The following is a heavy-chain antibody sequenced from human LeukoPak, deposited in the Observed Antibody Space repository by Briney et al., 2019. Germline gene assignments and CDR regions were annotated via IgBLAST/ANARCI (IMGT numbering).Heavy chain of an antibody. J-gene: IGHJ4*02. D-gene: IGHD6-13*01. Sequence: GGSLRLSCAASGFTFSSYAMSWVRQAPGKGLEWVSAISSGGDGTYYADSVKGRFTISRDNSENTLYLQMNSLRAEDTAVYYCAKVPGYSSIFDYWGQGTLVTVSS. CDR2: ISSGGDGT. CDR3: AKVPGYSSIFDY. CDR1: GFTFSSYA. V-gene: IGHV3-23*01.